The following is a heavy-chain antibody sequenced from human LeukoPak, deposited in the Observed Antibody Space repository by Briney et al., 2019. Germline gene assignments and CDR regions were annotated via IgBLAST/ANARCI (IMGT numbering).Heavy chain of an antibody. Sequence: GGSLRLSCAASGFTFSNYWMHWVRQAPGRGLVWVSRINSDGSSTTSADPVKGRFTISRDNAKNTLYLQMNSLRAEDTAVYYCAKGGATVIDYWGQGTLVTVSS. CDR2: INSDGSST. CDR3: AKGGATVIDY. J-gene: IGHJ4*02. V-gene: IGHV3-74*01. CDR1: GFTFSNYW. D-gene: IGHD4-17*01.